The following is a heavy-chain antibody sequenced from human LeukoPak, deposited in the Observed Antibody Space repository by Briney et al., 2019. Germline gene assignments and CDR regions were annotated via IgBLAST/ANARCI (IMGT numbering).Heavy chain of an antibody. Sequence: SQTLSLTCAISGDSVSSNSAAWNWIRQSPSRGLECLGRTYQRSKWYNDYAVSVNSRITINSDTSKNQFSLQLKSVTPEDTAVYYCARTYCSTTSCPFDYWGQGTLVTVSS. J-gene: IGHJ4*02. CDR2: TYQRSKWYN. CDR3: ARTYCSTTSCPFDY. D-gene: IGHD2-2*01. V-gene: IGHV6-1*01. CDR1: GDSVSSNSAA.